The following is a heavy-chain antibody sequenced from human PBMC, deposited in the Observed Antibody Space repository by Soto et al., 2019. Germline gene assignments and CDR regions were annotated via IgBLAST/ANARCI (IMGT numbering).Heavy chain of an antibody. D-gene: IGHD6-13*01. CDR2: ISHSGST. Sequence: KPSETLSLTCAVYGGSFSCYYCSWVRQPPGKGLEWIGEISHSGSTNYNRSLGSRVTISVDTSKNQLFLKVSSLTAADTAVYYCVRALAAVQEWGQGTPVTVSS. CDR3: VRALAAVQE. CDR1: GGSFSCYY. J-gene: IGHJ4*02. V-gene: IGHV4-34*01.